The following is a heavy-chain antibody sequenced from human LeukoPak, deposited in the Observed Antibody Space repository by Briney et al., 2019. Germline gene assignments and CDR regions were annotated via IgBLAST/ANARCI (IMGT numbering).Heavy chain of an antibody. CDR2: IDTSGGHT. D-gene: IGHD2-2*01. Sequence: PGGSLRLSCAASGFTFSSYAMSWVRQAPGKGLEWVSGIDTSGGHTYYADSVKGRFTISRDNSENTLYLQMNSLRAEDTAVYYCAKESCSSRCNFDYWGQGTLVTVSS. V-gene: IGHV3-23*01. CDR1: GFTFSSYA. J-gene: IGHJ4*02. CDR3: AKESCSSRCNFDY.